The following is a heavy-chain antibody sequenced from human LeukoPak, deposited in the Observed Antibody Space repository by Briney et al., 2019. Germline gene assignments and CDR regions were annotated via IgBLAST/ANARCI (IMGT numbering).Heavy chain of an antibody. CDR3: ASGNREPLRYLDRQGGNWFDP. CDR2: IKHSGST. Sequence: PSETLSLSCAVCGGSFSGYYWSWIRQTPGKGLEWVGEIKHSGSTNYNPSRKSRVTKSVDTAKKQFSLSLSSGTAADSDVYYCASGNREPLRYLDRQGGNWFDPWGRGTLVTVSS. V-gene: IGHV4-34*01. J-gene: IGHJ5*02. D-gene: IGHD3-9*01. CDR1: GGSFSGYY.